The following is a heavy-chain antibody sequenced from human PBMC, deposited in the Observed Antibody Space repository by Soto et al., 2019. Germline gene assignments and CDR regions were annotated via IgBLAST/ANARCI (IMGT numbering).Heavy chain of an antibody. V-gene: IGHV4-34*01. CDR1: GGSFSGYY. CDR3: ARGVPPWGYDYHGYYYYMDV. CDR2: INHSGST. D-gene: IGHD5-12*01. J-gene: IGHJ6*03. Sequence: PSETLSLTCAVYGGSFSGYYWSWIRQPPGKGLEWIGEINHSGSTNYNPSLKSRVTISVDTSKNQFSLKLSSVTAADTAVYYCARGVPPWGYDYHGYYYYMDVWGKGTTVTVSS.